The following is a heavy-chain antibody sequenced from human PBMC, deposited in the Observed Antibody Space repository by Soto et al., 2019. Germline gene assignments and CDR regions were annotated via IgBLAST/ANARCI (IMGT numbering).Heavy chain of an antibody. Sequence: SETLSLTCSVSGGSISYNSYDWGWIRQPPGKGLEWTGGIFYTGTTYYSPSLKDRVTMSMGTSKNSFSVNLTSVTAADTAVYFCARQGITMIVVVVTDNWFDPWGQGTLVTVSS. CDR2: IFYTGTT. CDR3: ARQGITMIVVVVTDNWFDP. V-gene: IGHV4-39*01. CDR1: GGSISYNSYD. J-gene: IGHJ5*02. D-gene: IGHD3-22*01.